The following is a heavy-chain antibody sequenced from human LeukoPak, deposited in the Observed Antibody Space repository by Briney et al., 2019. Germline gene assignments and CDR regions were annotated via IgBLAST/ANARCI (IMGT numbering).Heavy chain of an antibody. D-gene: IGHD3-9*01. CDR1: GFTFDDYA. V-gene: IGHV3-9*01. Sequence: ALRLSCAASGFTFDDYAMHWVRQAPGKGLEWVSGISWNSGSIGYADSVRGRFTISRDNAKNSLYLQMSSLRAEDTALYYCAKGPTRGGYYDILTGYYPFDYWGQGTLVTVSS. CDR3: AKGPTRGGYYDILTGYYPFDY. CDR2: ISWNSGSI. J-gene: IGHJ4*02.